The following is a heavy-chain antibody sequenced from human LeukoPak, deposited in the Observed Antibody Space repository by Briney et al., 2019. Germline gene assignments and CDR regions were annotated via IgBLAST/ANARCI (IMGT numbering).Heavy chain of an antibody. CDR2: IYYSGST. CDR1: GGSISSYY. CDR3: ARVGAVGYNFYFDY. J-gene: IGHJ4*02. Sequence: SETLSLTCTVSGGSISSYYWSWIRQPPGKGLEWIGYIYYSGSTNYNPSPKSRVTISVDTSKNQFSLKLSSVTAADTAVYYCARVGAVGYNFYFDYWGQGTLVTVSS. D-gene: IGHD5-24*01. V-gene: IGHV4-59*01.